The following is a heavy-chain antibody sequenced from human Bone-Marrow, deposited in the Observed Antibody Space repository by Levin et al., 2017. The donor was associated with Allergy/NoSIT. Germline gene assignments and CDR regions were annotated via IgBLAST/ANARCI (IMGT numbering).Heavy chain of an antibody. V-gene: IGHV3-30*03. CDR3: ARDKWDLIQPTICDY. Sequence: SCAASGFTFSNYGMFWVRQAPGKGLEWVSIMSYDGINKYYADSVKGRFTISRDTSTNTLYLQMNNLRTEDTAVYYCARDKWDLIQPTICDYWGQGTLVTVSS. CDR1: GFTFSNYG. J-gene: IGHJ4*02. D-gene: IGHD1-26*01. CDR2: MSYDGINK.